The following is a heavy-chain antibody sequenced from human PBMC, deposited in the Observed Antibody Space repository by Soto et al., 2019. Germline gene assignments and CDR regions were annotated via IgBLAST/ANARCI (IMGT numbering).Heavy chain of an antibody. CDR2: IRSKAYGGTT. D-gene: IGHD3-16*02. J-gene: IGHJ4*02. Sequence: SLRLSCTGSGFTFGDYAMSWFRQAPGKGLEWVGFIRSKAYGGTTEYAASVKGRFTISRDDSKSIAYLQMNSLKTEDTAVYYCTRAQPLIVDVDYWGQGTLVTVSS. V-gene: IGHV3-49*03. CDR3: TRAQPLIVDVDY. CDR1: GFTFGDYA.